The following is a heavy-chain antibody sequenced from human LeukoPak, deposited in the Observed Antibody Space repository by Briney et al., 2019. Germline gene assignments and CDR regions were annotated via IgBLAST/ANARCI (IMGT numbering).Heavy chain of an antibody. CDR1: GFTVSSNY. J-gene: IGHJ3*02. Sequence: GGSLRLSCAASGFTVSSNYMSWVRQAPGKGLEWVSVISGSGGSTYYADSVKGRFTISRDNSKNTLYLQMNSLRAEDTAVYYCAKDLKGYCSGGSCYPGAFDIWGQGTMVTVSS. CDR2: ISGSGGST. V-gene: IGHV3-23*01. CDR3: AKDLKGYCSGGSCYPGAFDI. D-gene: IGHD2-15*01.